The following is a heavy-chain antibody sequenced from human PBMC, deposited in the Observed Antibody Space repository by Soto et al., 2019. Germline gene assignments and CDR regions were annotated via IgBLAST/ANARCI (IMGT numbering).Heavy chain of an antibody. D-gene: IGHD6-13*01. Sequence: EVQLLESGGGLVHPGGSLRLSCTASGFTFSRHAMTWVRQAPGKGLEWVSGLSDSGGSIYYADSVKGRFTISRDNSMNTLYLQMNTLRAEDTAIYYCAKVSSSWYAGFFDLWGQGTLVTVSS. V-gene: IGHV3-23*01. CDR3: AKVSSSWYAGFFDL. CDR2: LSDSGGSI. J-gene: IGHJ4*02. CDR1: GFTFSRHA.